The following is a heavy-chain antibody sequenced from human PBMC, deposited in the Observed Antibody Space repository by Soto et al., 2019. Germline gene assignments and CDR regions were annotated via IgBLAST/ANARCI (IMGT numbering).Heavy chain of an antibody. J-gene: IGHJ6*02. Sequence: QVQLVQSGAEVKKPGSSVKVSCKASGGTFSSYAISWVRQAPGQGLEWMGGIIPIFGTANYAQKFQGRVTITADESTSTAYMELSSLRSEDTAVYYCARDYDYVWGSYRMLDYYYYGMDVWGQGTTVTVSS. CDR3: ARDYDYVWGSYRMLDYYYYGMDV. D-gene: IGHD3-16*02. V-gene: IGHV1-69*01. CDR2: IIPIFGTA. CDR1: GGTFSSYA.